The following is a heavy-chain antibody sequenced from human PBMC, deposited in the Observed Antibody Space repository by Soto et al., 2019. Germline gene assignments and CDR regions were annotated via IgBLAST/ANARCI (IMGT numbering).Heavy chain of an antibody. Sequence: QVQLQESGPGLVKPSQTLSLTCTVSGGSISSGGYYWSWIRQHPGKGLEWIGYIYYSGSTYYNPSLKSRVTIAVDTSKNQFSLKLSSVTAADTAVYYCARLRLGELVTGGYGMDVWGQGTTVTVSS. V-gene: IGHV4-31*03. CDR3: ARLRLGELVTGGYGMDV. J-gene: IGHJ6*02. CDR1: GGSISSGGYY. CDR2: IYYSGST. D-gene: IGHD3-16*01.